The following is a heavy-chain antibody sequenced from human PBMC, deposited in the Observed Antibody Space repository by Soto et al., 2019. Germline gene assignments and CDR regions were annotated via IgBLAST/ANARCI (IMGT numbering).Heavy chain of an antibody. CDR1: GGSISSSSYY. J-gene: IGHJ4*02. CDR2: IYYSGST. D-gene: IGHD3-9*01. Sequence: SETLSLTCTVSGGSISSSSYYWGWIRQPPGKGLEWIGSIYYSGSTYYNPSLKSRVTISVDTSKNQFSLKLSSVTAADTAVYYCARGTDILTGNFDYWGQGTLVTVSS. V-gene: IGHV4-39*01. CDR3: ARGTDILTGNFDY.